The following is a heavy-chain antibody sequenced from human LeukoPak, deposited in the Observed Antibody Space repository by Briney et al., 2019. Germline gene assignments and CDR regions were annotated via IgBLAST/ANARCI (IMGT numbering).Heavy chain of an antibody. CDR3: ARGYSYGVFDY. CDR1: GFTSSSYA. V-gene: IGHV3-30*04. D-gene: IGHD5-18*01. CDR2: ISDDGSNK. J-gene: IGHJ4*02. Sequence: GGSLRLSCAASGFTSSSYAMHWVRQAPGKGREWVAIISDDGSNKYYADSVKGRFTISRDNSKNTLYLQMNSLRAEDTAVYYCARGYSYGVFDYWGQGTLVTVSS.